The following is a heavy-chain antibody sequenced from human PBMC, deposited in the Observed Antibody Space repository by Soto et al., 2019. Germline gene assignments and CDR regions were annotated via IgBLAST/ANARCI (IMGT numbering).Heavy chain of an antibody. D-gene: IGHD3-22*01. V-gene: IGHV3-9*01. J-gene: IGHJ3*02. CDR3: AKDLGRYYDSSGRDAFDI. Sequence: GGSLRLSCAASGFNFDDYAMQWVRQAPGKGLEWVSGISWNSVNIGYADSVKGRFTISRDNAKSSLYLQMNSLRAEDTALYYCAKDLGRYYDSSGRDAFDIWGQGTMVTVSS. CDR2: ISWNSVNI. CDR1: GFNFDDYA.